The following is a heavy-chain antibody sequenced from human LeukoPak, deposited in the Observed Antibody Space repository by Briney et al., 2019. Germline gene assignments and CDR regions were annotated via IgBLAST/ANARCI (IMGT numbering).Heavy chain of an antibody. CDR1: DDSISHYY. Sequence: PSETLSLTCTVSDDSISHYYRGWIRQPPGNGLEWIGYFYNSGRSTYNPSLKSRVTISADTSKNHFSLKLSSVTTADTAVYYCTRGAGWLIDYWGQGILVTVSS. J-gene: IGHJ4*02. CDR3: TRGAGWLIDY. V-gene: IGHV4-59*01. D-gene: IGHD3-16*01. CDR2: FYNSGRS.